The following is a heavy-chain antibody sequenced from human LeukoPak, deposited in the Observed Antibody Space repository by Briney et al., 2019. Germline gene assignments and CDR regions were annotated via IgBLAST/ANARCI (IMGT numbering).Heavy chain of an antibody. V-gene: IGHV3-72*01. CDR3: ASGDFQH. J-gene: IGHJ1*01. CDR1: GFTFSDHY. Sequence: GGSLRLSCAASGFTFSDHYMDWVRQAPGKGLEWVGRTRNKANSYITEYAASVKGRFTISRDDSNNSLYLQMNSLKTEDTAVYYCASGDFQHWGQGTLVTVSS. CDR2: TRNKANSYIT.